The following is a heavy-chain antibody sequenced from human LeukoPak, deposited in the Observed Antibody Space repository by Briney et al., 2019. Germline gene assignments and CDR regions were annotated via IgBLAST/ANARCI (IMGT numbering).Heavy chain of an antibody. CDR3: AREMEFDY. CDR2: IKQDGSEK. V-gene: IGHV3-7*04. J-gene: IGHJ4*02. Sequence: PGGSLRLSCAASGFTFSTYWMSWVRQALGKGLEWVANIKQDGSEKYYVDSVKGRFTVSRDNAKSSLYLQMNSLRAEDTAVYYCAREMEFDYWGQGTLVTVSS. D-gene: IGHD2-8*01. CDR1: GFTFSTYW.